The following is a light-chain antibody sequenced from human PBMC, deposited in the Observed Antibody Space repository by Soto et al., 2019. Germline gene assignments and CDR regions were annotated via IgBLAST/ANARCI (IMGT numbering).Light chain of an antibody. CDR1: QSVSSK. V-gene: IGKV3-15*01. CDR3: QQYNDWPPA. CDR2: GAS. J-gene: IGKJ4*01. Sequence: ETVMTQSPATLSLSPGERATLSCRASQSVSSKLVWYQQKPGQAPRFLIYGASTRATGIPARFRGSGSGTEFTLTINSLQSEDFAVYYCQQYNDWPPAFGEGTKVDIK.